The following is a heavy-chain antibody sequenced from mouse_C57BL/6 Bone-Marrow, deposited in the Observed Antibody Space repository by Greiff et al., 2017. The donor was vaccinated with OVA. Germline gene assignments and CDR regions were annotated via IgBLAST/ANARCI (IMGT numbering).Heavy chain of an antibody. Sequence: QVQLQQSGAELVKPGASVKLSCKASGSEFCSYWLNWVKQRPGEGLVWIGQIYPGDGDTNYNGKFKGKATLTADKSSSTAYMQLSSLTSEDSAVYFCARKLLDYWGQGTTLTVSS. CDR3: ARKLLDY. CDR1: GSEFCSYW. V-gene: IGHV1-80*01. J-gene: IGHJ2*01. CDR2: IYPGDGDT.